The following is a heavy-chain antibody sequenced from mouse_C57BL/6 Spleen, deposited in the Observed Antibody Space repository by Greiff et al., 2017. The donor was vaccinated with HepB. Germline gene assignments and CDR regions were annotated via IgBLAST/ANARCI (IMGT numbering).Heavy chain of an antibody. CDR1: GYTFTSYW. CDR2: IDPSDSET. Sequence: VQLQQPGAELVRPGSSVKLSCKASGYTFTSYWMHWVKQRPIQGLEWIGNIDPSDSETHYNQKFKDKATLTVDKSSSTAYMQLSSLTSEDSAVYYCARGSGTSYYYAMDYWGQGTSVTVSS. J-gene: IGHJ4*01. D-gene: IGHD5-1*01. CDR3: ARGSGTSYYYAMDY. V-gene: IGHV1-52*01.